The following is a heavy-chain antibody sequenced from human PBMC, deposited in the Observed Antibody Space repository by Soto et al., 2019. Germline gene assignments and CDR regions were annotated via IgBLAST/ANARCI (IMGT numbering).Heavy chain of an antibody. CDR3: ASGHWFLEV. CDR2: INQDGSEE. CDR1: GFTFSTYW. D-gene: IGHD3-9*01. J-gene: IGHJ2*01. Sequence: EVQLAESGGGLVQPGGSLRLSCAASGFTFSTYWMSWVRQAPGKGLEWVAHINQDGSEEDYVDSVKGRFTISRDNAKSSLYLQMNSLRAEDTAVYYCASGHWFLEVWGRGTLVTVSS. V-gene: IGHV3-7*01.